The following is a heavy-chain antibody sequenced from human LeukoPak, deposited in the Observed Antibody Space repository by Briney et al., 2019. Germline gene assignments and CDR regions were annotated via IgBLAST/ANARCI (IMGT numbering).Heavy chain of an antibody. CDR2: MNPNSGNT. D-gene: IGHD1-14*01. CDR3: ARGRRRDAFDI. J-gene: IGHJ3*02. Sequence: ASVKVSCKASGYTFTGYYMHWVRQAPGQGLEWMGWMNPNSGNTGYAQKFQGRVTITRNTSISTAYMELSSLRSEDTAVYYCARGRRRDAFDIWGQGTMVTVSS. V-gene: IGHV1-8*03. CDR1: GYTFTGYY.